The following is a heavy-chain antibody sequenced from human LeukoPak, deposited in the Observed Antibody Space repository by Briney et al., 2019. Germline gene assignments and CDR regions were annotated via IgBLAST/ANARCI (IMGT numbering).Heavy chain of an antibody. CDR3: VKYGDNAGAY. V-gene: IGHV4-39*01. CDR2: IYYSGST. Sequence: SETLSLTCTVSGGSISSSSYYWGWIRQPPGKGLEWIGSIYYSGSTYYNPSLKSRVTISVDTSKNQFSLKVNSMTAADTSVYYCVKYGDNAGAYWGQGTLVTVSS. D-gene: IGHD4-17*01. J-gene: IGHJ4*02. CDR1: GGSISSSSYY.